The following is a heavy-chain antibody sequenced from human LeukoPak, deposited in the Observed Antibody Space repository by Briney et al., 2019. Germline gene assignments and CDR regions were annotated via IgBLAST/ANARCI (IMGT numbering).Heavy chain of an antibody. CDR2: MNPNSGNT. Sequence: ASVKVSCKASGHTFTSYDINWVRQATGQGLEWMGWMNPNSGNTGYAQKFQGRVTMTRNTSISTAYMELSSLRSEDTAVYYCARAGGLEYYYGMDVWGQGTTVTVSS. J-gene: IGHJ6*02. D-gene: IGHD1-1*01. CDR1: GHTFTSYD. V-gene: IGHV1-8*01. CDR3: ARAGGLEYYYGMDV.